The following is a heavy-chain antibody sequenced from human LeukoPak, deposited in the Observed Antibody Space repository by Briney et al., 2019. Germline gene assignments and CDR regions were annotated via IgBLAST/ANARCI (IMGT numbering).Heavy chain of an antibody. CDR1: GFTFSSYW. Sequence: PGGSLRLSCAASGFTFSSYWMHWVRQVPGKGLVWVSRISGDGSSTTYADSVKGRFTISRDNAKNTLFLQMNSLRAEDTAVYYCARACTINTCYAYWGQGTLVTVSS. V-gene: IGHV3-74*01. J-gene: IGHJ4*02. CDR3: ARACTINTCYAY. CDR2: ISGDGSST. D-gene: IGHD2-2*01.